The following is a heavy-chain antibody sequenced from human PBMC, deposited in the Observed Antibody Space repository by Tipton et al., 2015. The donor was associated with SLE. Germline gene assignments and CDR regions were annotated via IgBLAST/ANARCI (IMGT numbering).Heavy chain of an antibody. Sequence: TLSLTCTVSGGSISGHYWNWLRRPPGKGLEWIGEINHSGSTNYNPPLKSRVTISVDTSKEQFSLKLSSVTAADTAMYYCASLGVQATGNRFDPWGQGTLVTVSS. D-gene: IGHD1-1*01. CDR3: ASLGVQATGNRFDP. V-gene: IGHV4-34*01. J-gene: IGHJ5*02. CDR2: INHSGST. CDR1: GGSISGHY.